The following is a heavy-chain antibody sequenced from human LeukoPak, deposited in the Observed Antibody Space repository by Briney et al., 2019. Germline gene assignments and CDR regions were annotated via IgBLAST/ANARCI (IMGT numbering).Heavy chain of an antibody. CDR2: LRGNGDT. Sequence: GGSLRLSCAASGFTFSSYAMSWVREAPVRGLEWVSSLRGNGDTFYAESVKGRFTLSRDESRNTVYLQLNKLRVEDTAVYYCAKASWVSSADAVLWGQGTVVTVSS. CDR3: AKASWVSSADAVL. V-gene: IGHV3-23*01. J-gene: IGHJ4*02. CDR1: GFTFSSYA. D-gene: IGHD3-16*01.